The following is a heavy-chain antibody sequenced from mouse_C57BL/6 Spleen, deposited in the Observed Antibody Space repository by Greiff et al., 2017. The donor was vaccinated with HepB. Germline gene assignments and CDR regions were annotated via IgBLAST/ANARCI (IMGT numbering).Heavy chain of an antibody. CDR2: IYPGDGDT. CDR1: GYAFSSYW. D-gene: IGHD2-4*01. V-gene: IGHV1-80*01. CDR3: ARENYDYEGDY. Sequence: VQLQESGAELVKPGASVKISCKASGYAFSSYWMNWVKQRPGKGLEWIGQIYPGDGDTNYNGKFKGKATLTADKSSSTAYMQLSSLTSEDSAVYFCARENYDYEGDYWGQGTSVTVSS. J-gene: IGHJ4*01.